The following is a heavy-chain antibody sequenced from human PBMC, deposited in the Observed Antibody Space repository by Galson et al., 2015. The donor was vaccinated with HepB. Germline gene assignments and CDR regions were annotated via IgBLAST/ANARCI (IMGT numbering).Heavy chain of an antibody. D-gene: IGHD3-22*01. Sequence: LSLTCAVSGGSISSGGHCWSWIRQPPEKGLEWIGYIYYSGSTYYNPSLKSRVTISVDKAKNQFSLKLSSVTAADTAVYYCAGTPAYDSSGYYYVGYWGQGTLVTVSS. CDR3: AGTPAYDSSGYYYVGY. J-gene: IGHJ4*02. CDR1: GGSISSGGHC. CDR2: IYYSGST. V-gene: IGHV4-30-4*01.